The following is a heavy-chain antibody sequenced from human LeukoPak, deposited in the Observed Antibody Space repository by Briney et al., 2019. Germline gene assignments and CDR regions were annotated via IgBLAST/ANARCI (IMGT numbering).Heavy chain of an antibody. Sequence: GGSLRLSCAASGFIFSTYNIDWVRQAPGKGLEGVSSISSSSSYIYYADSVKGRFTISRDNAKNSLYLQMNSLRAEDTAVYYCARNMVRGYEHAFDIWGQGTMVTVSS. CDR1: GFIFSTYN. V-gene: IGHV3-21*01. CDR2: ISSSSSYI. D-gene: IGHD3-10*01. J-gene: IGHJ3*02. CDR3: ARNMVRGYEHAFDI.